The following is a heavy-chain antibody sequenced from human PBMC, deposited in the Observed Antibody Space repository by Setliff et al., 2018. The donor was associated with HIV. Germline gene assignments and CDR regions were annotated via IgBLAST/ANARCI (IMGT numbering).Heavy chain of an antibody. Sequence: KTSETLSLTCSVSGGSMRNYYWSWIRQPPRKGLEWVGYISYNGITTSNPSLKSRVTISVDTSKNQFSLRLSSVTAADTAVYYCARVPTNPDFYYYYMDVWGKGTTVTVSS. CDR1: GGSMRNYY. CDR2: ISYNGIT. J-gene: IGHJ6*03. CDR3: ARVPTNPDFYYYYMDV. V-gene: IGHV4-59*01.